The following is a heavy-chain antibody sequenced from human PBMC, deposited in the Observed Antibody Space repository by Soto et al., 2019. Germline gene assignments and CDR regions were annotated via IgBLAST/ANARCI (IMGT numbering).Heavy chain of an antibody. CDR3: ARGQGYYYGSGSYYNGGWFDP. Sequence: ASVKVSCKASGYTFTSYDINWVRQATGQGLEWMGWMNPNSGNTGYAQKFQGRVTMTRNTSISTAYMELSSLRSEDTAVYYCARGQGYYYGSGSYYNGGWFDPWGQGTLVTVS. CDR1: GYTFTSYD. V-gene: IGHV1-8*01. D-gene: IGHD3-10*01. J-gene: IGHJ5*02. CDR2: MNPNSGNT.